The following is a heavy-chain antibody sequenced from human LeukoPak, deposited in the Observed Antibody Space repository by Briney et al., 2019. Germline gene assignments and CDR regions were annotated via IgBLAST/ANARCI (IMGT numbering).Heavy chain of an antibody. CDR1: GYSISSGYY. J-gene: IGHJ4*02. V-gene: IGHV4-38-2*02. CDR2: IYHSGST. CDR3: ARHSPSGYYFRHFDY. Sequence: SETLSLTCTVSGYSISSGYYWGWIRQPPGKGLEWIGSIYHSGSTNYNPSLKGRVTISVDTSKNQFSLKLSSVTAADTAVYYCARHSPSGYYFRHFDYWGQGTLVTVSS. D-gene: IGHD3-22*01.